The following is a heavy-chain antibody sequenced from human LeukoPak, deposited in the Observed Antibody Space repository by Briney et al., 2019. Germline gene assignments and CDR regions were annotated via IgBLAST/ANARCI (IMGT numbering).Heavy chain of an antibody. CDR1: GFTFSSYA. CDR2: ISYDGSNK. D-gene: IGHD2-15*01. Sequence: GGSLRLSCAASGFTFSSYAMHWVRQAPGKGLEGVAVISYDGSNKYYADSVRGRFTISRDNSKNTLYLQMNSLRAEDTAVYYCARHAISGDFDYWGQGTLVTVSS. V-gene: IGHV3-30*04. CDR3: ARHAISGDFDY. J-gene: IGHJ4*02.